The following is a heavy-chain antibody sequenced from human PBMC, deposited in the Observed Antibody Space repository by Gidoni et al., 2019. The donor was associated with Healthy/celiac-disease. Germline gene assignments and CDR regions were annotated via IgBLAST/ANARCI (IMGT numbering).Heavy chain of an antibody. D-gene: IGHD7-27*01. V-gene: IGHV5-10-1*03. CDR2: IDPSDSYT. CDR1: GYSFTSYW. J-gene: IGHJ2*01. CDR3: AGQLTGDLSYWYFDL. Sequence: EVQLVQSGAEVKKPGESLRISCKGSGYSFTSYWISWVRQMPGKGLEWMGRIDPSDSYTNYSPSFQGHVTISADKSISTAYLQWSSLKASDTAMYYCAGQLTGDLSYWYFDLWGRGTLVTVSS.